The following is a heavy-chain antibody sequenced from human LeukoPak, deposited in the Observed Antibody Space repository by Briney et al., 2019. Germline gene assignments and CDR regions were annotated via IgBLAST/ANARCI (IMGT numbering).Heavy chain of an antibody. J-gene: IGHJ4*02. CDR2: INHSGST. Sequence: PSETLSLTCAVYGGSFSGYYWSWIRQPPGKGLEWIGEINHSGSTNYNPSLKSRVSISVDSSKNQFSLKVSSGTAADTAVYYCARGSDTAAGLYWGQGTLVTVSS. CDR1: GGSFSGYY. V-gene: IGHV4-34*01. CDR3: ARGSDTAAGLY. D-gene: IGHD6-13*01.